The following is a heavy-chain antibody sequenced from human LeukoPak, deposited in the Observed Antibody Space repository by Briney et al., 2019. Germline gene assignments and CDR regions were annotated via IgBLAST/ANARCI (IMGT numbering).Heavy chain of an antibody. V-gene: IGHV1-18*04. D-gene: IGHD1-1*01. CDR2: ISAYNGNT. J-gene: IGHJ5*02. CDR1: GYTFTGYY. Sequence: ASVKVSCKASGYTFTGYYMHWVRQAPGQGLEWMGWISAYNGNTNYAQKLQGRVTMTTDTSTSTAYMELRSLRSDDTAVYYCARDATGISNWFGPWGQGTLVTVSS. CDR3: ARDATGISNWFGP.